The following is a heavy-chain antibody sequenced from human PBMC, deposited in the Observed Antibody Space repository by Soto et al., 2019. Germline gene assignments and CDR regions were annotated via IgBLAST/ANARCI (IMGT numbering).Heavy chain of an antibody. J-gene: IGHJ6*02. V-gene: IGHV3-23*01. CDR3: AKDRRSTRAANYFGMDV. CDR1: GFTFATYA. Sequence: EVQLLESGGGLVQPGGSLRLSCAASGFTFATYAMSWVRRAPGKGLEWVSAISDSGVGTYYADSVKGRSTISRNNSKNTLYLQMTSLISEDTAVYYCAKDRRSTRAANYFGMDVWGQGTTVTVSS. CDR2: ISDSGVGT. D-gene: IGHD2-2*01.